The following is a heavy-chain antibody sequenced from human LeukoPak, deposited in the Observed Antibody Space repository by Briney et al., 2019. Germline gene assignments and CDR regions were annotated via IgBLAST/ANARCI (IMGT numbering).Heavy chain of an antibody. J-gene: IGHJ4*02. CDR2: ISWNSGSI. V-gene: IGHV3-9*01. CDR1: GCTFDEYA. D-gene: IGHD2-2*01. CDR3: AKDSYGCSSTSCYYYFDY. Sequence: GRSLRLSCGASGCTFDEYAMHWVRQAPGKGLELVSGISWNSGSIGYADSVKGRFTISRDNAKNSLYLQMNSLRAEDTALYYCAKDSYGCSSTSCYYYFDYWGQGTLVTVSS.